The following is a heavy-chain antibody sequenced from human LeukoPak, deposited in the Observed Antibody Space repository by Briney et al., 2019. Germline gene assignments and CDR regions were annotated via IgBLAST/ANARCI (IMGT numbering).Heavy chain of an antibody. CDR2: IGSSLHT. V-gene: IGHV3-11*05. CDR3: ARVAALRHYFDY. Sequence: GGSLRLSCAASGFTFSDYYMNWIRQAPGKGLEWISHIGSSLHTKYTDSVKGRFTISRDNAKKSLYLQMNSLRAEDTAIYYCARVAALRHYFDYWGQGTLVTVSS. CDR1: GFTFSDYY. J-gene: IGHJ4*02.